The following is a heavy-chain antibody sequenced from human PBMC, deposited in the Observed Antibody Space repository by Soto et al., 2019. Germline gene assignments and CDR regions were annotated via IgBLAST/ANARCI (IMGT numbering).Heavy chain of an antibody. V-gene: IGHV3-21*01. CDR2: ISSGRPDI. CDR1: GFSFDTYN. J-gene: IGHJ4*02. Sequence: GESLRLSCAASGFSFDTYNMNWVRQAPGKGLEWVSSISSGRPDIFYADSVRGRFTISRDDAKKSLFLQMNSLRADDTAVYYCARDHLGIAAGDFDLWGQGTLVTVSS. CDR3: ARDHLGIAAGDFDL. D-gene: IGHD6-19*01.